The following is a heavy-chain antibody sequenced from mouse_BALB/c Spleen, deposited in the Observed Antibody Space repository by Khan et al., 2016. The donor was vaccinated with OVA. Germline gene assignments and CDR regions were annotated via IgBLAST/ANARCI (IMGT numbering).Heavy chain of an antibody. CDR3: ARQRYDHYEIMNY. J-gene: IGHJ4*01. D-gene: IGHD2-4*01. CDR1: GFSLTNYG. Sequence: QVQLKESGPGLVAPSQSLSITCTISGFSLTNYGVHWVRQPPGKGLEWLVVIWSDGSATYNSALKSRLSISKDNSKSQVFLKMNSLQTDDTAMYYCARQRYDHYEIMNYGGKGTSVTVSS. V-gene: IGHV2-6-1*01. CDR2: IWSDGSA.